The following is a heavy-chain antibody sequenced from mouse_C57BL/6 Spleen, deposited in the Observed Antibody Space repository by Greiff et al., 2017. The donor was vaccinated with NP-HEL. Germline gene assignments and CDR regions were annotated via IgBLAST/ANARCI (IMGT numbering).Heavy chain of an antibody. J-gene: IGHJ1*03. Sequence: EVQLQQSGPELVKPGASVKISCKASGYSFTGYYMNWVKQSPEKSLEWIGEINPSTGGTTYNQKFKAKATLTVDKSSSTAYMQLKSLTSEDSAVYYCARLGFPNWYFDVWGTGTTVTVSS. CDR2: INPSTGGT. CDR1: GYSFTGYY. D-gene: IGHD4-1*01. CDR3: ARLGFPNWYFDV. V-gene: IGHV1-42*01.